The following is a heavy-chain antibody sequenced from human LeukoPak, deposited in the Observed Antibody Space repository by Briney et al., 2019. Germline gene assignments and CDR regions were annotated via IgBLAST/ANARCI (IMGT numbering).Heavy chain of an antibody. Sequence: VKVSCKASGGTFSSYAISWVRQAPGQGLEWMGGIIPIFGTANYAQKFQGRVTITADESTSTAYMELSSLRSEDTAVYYCARPYYYDSSGYSNPFDYWGQGTLVTVSS. CDR1: GGTFSSYA. D-gene: IGHD3-22*01. J-gene: IGHJ4*02. CDR2: IIPIFGTA. V-gene: IGHV1-69*13. CDR3: ARPYYYDSSGYSNPFDY.